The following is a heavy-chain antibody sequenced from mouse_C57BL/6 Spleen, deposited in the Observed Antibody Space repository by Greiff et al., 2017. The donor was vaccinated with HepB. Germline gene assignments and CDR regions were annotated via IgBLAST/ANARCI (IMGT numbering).Heavy chain of an antibody. V-gene: IGHV1-19*01. CDR3: ARLGTGFDY. CDR2: INPYNGGT. D-gene: IGHD4-1*01. Sequence: VQLQQSGPVLVKPGASVKMSCKASGYTFTDYYMNWVKQSHGKSLEWIGVINPYNGGTSYNQKFKGKATLTVDKSSSTAYMELNSLTSEDSAVYYCARLGTGFDYWGQGTTLTVSS. CDR1: GYTFTDYY. J-gene: IGHJ2*01.